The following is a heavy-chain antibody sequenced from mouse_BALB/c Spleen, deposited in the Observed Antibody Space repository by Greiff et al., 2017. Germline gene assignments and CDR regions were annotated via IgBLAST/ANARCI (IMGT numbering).Heavy chain of an antibody. V-gene: IGHV5-6-3*01. Sequence: EVKVVESGGGLVQPGGSLKLSCAASGFTFSSYGMSWVRQTPDKRLELVATINSNGGSTYYPDSVKGRFTISRDNAKNTLYLQMSSLKSEDTAMYYCARVPSCDYWGQGTTLTVSS. CDR2: INSNGGST. J-gene: IGHJ2*01. CDR1: GFTFSSYG. CDR3: ARVPSCDY.